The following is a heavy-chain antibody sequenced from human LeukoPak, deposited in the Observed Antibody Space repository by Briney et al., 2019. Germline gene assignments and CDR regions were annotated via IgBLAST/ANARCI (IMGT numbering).Heavy chain of an antibody. CDR2: IYYSGST. CDR1: GGSISTYY. Sequence: PSETLSLTCTVSGGSISTYYWSWIRQPPGKGLEWIGYIYYSGSTNYNPSLKSRVTISVDTSRNQFSLRLSSATAADTAVYYCARQAAANSIDYWGQGTLITVSS. J-gene: IGHJ4*02. CDR3: ARQAAANSIDY. V-gene: IGHV4-59*08. D-gene: IGHD2-2*01.